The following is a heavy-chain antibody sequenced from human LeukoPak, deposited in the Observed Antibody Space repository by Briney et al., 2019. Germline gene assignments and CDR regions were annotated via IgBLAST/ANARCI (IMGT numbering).Heavy chain of an antibody. CDR1: GGTFSSYA. V-gene: IGHV1-69*13. D-gene: IGHD6-19*01. CDR3: ARSSGGSSGWYKLDY. Sequence: ASVKVSCKASGGTFSSYAISWVRQAPGQGLEWMGGIIPIFGTANYAQMFQGRVTITADESTSTAYMELSSLRSEDTAVYYCARSSGGSSGWYKLDYWGQGTLVTVSS. J-gene: IGHJ4*02. CDR2: IIPIFGTA.